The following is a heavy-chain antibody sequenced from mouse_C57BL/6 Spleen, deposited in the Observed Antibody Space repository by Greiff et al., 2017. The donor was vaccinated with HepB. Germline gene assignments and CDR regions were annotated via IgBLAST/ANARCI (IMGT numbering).Heavy chain of an antibody. J-gene: IGHJ2*01. CDR3: AREGDGDFDY. CDR2: IYPGDGDT. Sequence: QVQLKESGAELVKPGASVKISCKASGYAFSSYWMNWVKQRPGKGLEWIGQIYPGDGDTNYNGKFKGKATLTADKSSSTAYMQLSSLTSEDSAVYFCAREGDGDFDYWGQGTTLTVSS. D-gene: IGHD3-3*01. CDR1: GYAFSSYW. V-gene: IGHV1-80*01.